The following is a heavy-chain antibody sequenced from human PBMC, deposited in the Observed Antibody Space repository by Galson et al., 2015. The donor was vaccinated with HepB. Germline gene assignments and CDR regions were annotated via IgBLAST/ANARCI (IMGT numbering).Heavy chain of an antibody. J-gene: IGHJ4*02. CDR3: AKSPNYCSSASCYFDS. Sequence: SLRLSCAASGFTFSSYGMHWVRQAPGKGLEWVAVISYDESNKYYGDSVKGRFTISRDNSKNTLYLQMNSLRAEDTAVYYCAKSPNYCSSASCYFDSWGQGTLVTVSS. CDR1: GFTFSSYG. V-gene: IGHV3-30*18. D-gene: IGHD2-2*01. CDR2: ISYDESNK.